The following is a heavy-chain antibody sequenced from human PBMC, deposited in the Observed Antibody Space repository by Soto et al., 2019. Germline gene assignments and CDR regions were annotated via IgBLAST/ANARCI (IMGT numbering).Heavy chain of an antibody. CDR1: GGSVSSGSYY. J-gene: IGHJ3*02. D-gene: IGHD7-27*01. CDR2: IYYSGST. Sequence: QVQLQESGPGLVKPSETLSLTCTVSGGSVSSGSYYWSWIRQPPGKGLEWIGYIYYSGSTNYNPSLTSRVTISVDTSKNQFSLKLSSVTAADTAVYYRARDLLGDAFDIWGQGTMVTVSS. V-gene: IGHV4-61*01. CDR3: ARDLLGDAFDI.